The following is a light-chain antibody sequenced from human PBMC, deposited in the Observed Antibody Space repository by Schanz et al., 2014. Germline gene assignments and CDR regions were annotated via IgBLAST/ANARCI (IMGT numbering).Light chain of an antibody. V-gene: IGKV1-33*01. CDR2: DAS. Sequence: DIQMTQSPSSLSSSVGDRVTITCQASQDISNYLNWYQHKPGKAPKLLIYDASNLETGVPSRFSGSGSGTDFTFTISSLQPEDVATYYCQKYNSAPRTFGQGTKVEIK. CDR3: QKYNSAPRT. J-gene: IGKJ1*01. CDR1: QDISNY.